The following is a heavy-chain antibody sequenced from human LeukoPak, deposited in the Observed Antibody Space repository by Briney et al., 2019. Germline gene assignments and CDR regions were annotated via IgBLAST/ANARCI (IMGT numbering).Heavy chain of an antibody. V-gene: IGHV3-30*02. D-gene: IGHD6-13*01. CDR1: GFTFSSYV. CDR3: AKDRGLWGIAAAGTQDY. Sequence: GESLRLSCAASGFTFSSYVMHWVRQAPGKGLEWVAFIRYDGSNKYYADSVKGRFTISRDNSKNTLYLQMNSLRAEDMAVYYCAKDRGLWGIAAAGTQDYWGQGTLVTVSS. J-gene: IGHJ4*02. CDR2: IRYDGSNK.